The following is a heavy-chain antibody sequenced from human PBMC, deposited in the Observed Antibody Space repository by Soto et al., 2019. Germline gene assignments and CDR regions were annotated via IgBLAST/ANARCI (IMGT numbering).Heavy chain of an antibody. CDR1: GGTFSSYT. CDR3: ARGYSYGNVDY. Sequence: QVQLVQSGAEVKKPGSSVKVSCKASGGTFSSYTISWVRQAPGQGLEWMGRIIPILGIANYAQKFQGRVTITADKSTSTAYIELSSLRSEDTAVYYCARGYSYGNVDYWGQGTLVTVSS. CDR2: IIPILGIA. D-gene: IGHD5-18*01. J-gene: IGHJ4*02. V-gene: IGHV1-69*02.